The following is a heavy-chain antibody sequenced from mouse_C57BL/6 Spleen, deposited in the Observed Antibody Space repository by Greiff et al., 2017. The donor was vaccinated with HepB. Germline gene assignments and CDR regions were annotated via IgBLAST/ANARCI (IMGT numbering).Heavy chain of an antibody. Sequence: EVKLQESGPELVKPGASVKISCKASGYTFTDYYMNWVKQSHGKSLEWIGDINPNNGGTSYNQKFKGKATLTVDKSSSTAYMELRSLTSEDSAVYYCARPSTVVAHWYFDVWGTGTTVTVSS. V-gene: IGHV1-26*01. D-gene: IGHD1-1*01. J-gene: IGHJ1*03. CDR3: ARPSTVVAHWYFDV. CDR2: INPNNGGT. CDR1: GYTFTDYY.